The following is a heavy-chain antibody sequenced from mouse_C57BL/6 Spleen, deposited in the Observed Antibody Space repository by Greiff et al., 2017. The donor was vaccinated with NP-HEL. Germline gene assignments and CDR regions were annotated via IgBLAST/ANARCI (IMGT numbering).Heavy chain of an antibody. D-gene: IGHD2-4*01. J-gene: IGHJ3*01. CDR1: GYTFTSYW. V-gene: IGHV1-55*01. CDR3: ASYYDYDRGFAY. CDR2: IYPGSGST. Sequence: QVQLQQPGAELVKPGASVKMSCKASGYTFTSYWITWVKQRPGQGLEWIGDIYPGSGSTNYNEKFKSKATLTVDTSSSTAYMQLSSLTSEDSAVYYCASYYDYDRGFAYWGQGTLVTVSA.